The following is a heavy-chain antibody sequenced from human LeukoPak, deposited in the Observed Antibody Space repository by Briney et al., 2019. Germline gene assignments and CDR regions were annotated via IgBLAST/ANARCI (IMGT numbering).Heavy chain of an antibody. CDR2: IYYSGST. D-gene: IGHD6-19*01. Sequence: SETLSLTCTVSGGSISSSSYYWGWIRQPPGKGLEWIGSIYYSGSTYYNPSLKSRVTISVDTSKNQFSLKLSSVTAADTAVYYCARGSSSGWYGGWFDPWGQRTLVTVSS. CDR3: ARGSSSGWYGGWFDP. V-gene: IGHV4-39*01. CDR1: GGSISSSSYY. J-gene: IGHJ5*02.